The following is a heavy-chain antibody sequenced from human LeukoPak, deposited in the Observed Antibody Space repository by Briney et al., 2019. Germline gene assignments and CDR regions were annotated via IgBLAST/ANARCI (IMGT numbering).Heavy chain of an antibody. J-gene: IGHJ4*02. V-gene: IGHV3-15*01. CDR1: GFTFSNAW. CDR2: IKSKTDGGTT. Sequence: GGSLRLSCAASGFTFSNAWMSWVRQAPGKGLEWVGRIKSKTDGGTTDYAAPVKGRFTISRDDSKNTLYLQMNSLKTEDTAVYYCWAYSGYDVRRRIIDYWGQGTLVTVSS. D-gene: IGHD5-12*01. CDR3: WAYSGYDVRRRIIDY.